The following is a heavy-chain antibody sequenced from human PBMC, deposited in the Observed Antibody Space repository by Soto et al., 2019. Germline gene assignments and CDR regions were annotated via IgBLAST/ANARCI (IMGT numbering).Heavy chain of an antibody. CDR1: GGSISSSSYY. CDR2: IYYSGST. D-gene: IGHD4-4*01. J-gene: IGHJ6*02. V-gene: IGHV4-39*01. Sequence: SETLSLTCTVSGGSISSSSYYWGWIRQPPGKGLEWIGSIYYSGSTYYNPSLKSRVTISVDTSKNQFSLKLSSVTAADTAVYYCARLQTKNYYYYYGMDVWGQGTAVTVSS. CDR3: ARLQTKNYYYYYGMDV.